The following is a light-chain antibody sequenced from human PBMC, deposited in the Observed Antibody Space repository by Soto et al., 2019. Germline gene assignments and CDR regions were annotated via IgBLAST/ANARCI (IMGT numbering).Light chain of an antibody. CDR3: QESYSTPLWT. CDR1: QSISNH. Sequence: DIQMTQSPSSLSASVEDRVIITCRASQSISNHLIWYQQKPGKAPKLLIYAASSLQSGVPSRFSGSGSGTDFTLTISSLQPEDFATYYCQESYSTPLWTFGQGTKVDIK. V-gene: IGKV1-39*01. J-gene: IGKJ1*01. CDR2: AAS.